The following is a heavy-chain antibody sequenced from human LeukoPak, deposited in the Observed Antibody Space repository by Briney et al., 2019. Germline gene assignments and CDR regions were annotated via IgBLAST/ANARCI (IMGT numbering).Heavy chain of an antibody. CDR1: GFTFTDAW. D-gene: IGHD3-16*01. J-gene: IGHJ4*02. CDR2: IKRKTHGGTT. Sequence: SGGSLRLSCAASGFTFTDAWMSWVRQAPGKGLEWVGRIKRKTHGGTTDYAAPVKGRFTISRDNAKNTLCLQMNSLRAEDTAVYYCVRGGVDYWGQGTLVTVSS. CDR3: VRGGVDY. V-gene: IGHV3-15*05.